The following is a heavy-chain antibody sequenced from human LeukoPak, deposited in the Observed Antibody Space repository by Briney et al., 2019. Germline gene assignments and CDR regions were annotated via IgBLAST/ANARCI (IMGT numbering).Heavy chain of an antibody. D-gene: IGHD4-17*01. CDR2: ISSSSSYI. CDR1: GFTFSSYS. V-gene: IGHV3-21*04. CDR3: ARGPDYGDFFFDY. J-gene: IGHJ4*02. Sequence: PGGSLRLSCAASGFTFSSYSMNWVRHAPGQGLGLVSAISSSSSYIYYADSVKGRLTIYRDNAKNSLYLQMNSLRAEDTALYHCARGPDYGDFFFDYWGQGTRVTVSS.